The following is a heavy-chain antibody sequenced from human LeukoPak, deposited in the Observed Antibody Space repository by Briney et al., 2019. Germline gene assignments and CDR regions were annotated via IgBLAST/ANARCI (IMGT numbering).Heavy chain of an antibody. D-gene: IGHD6-19*01. J-gene: IGHJ4*02. V-gene: IGHV3-23*01. Sequence: GGSLRLSCAASGFTFSRYGMSWVRQAPGKGLEWVSAISGSGGSTYYADSVKGRFTIARDNSKNTLYLQINSLRAEDTAVYYCAKDHLPGIVVADRDYWGQGTLVTVSS. CDR3: AKDHLPGIVVADRDY. CDR1: GFTFSRYG. CDR2: ISGSGGST.